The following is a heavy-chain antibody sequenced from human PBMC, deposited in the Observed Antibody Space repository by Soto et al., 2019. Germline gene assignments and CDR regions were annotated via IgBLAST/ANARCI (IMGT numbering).Heavy chain of an antibody. CDR1: GYTFTSYG. Sequence: ASVKVSCKASGYTFTSYGISWVRQAPGQGLEWMGWISTDNGNTNYAHNLQGRVTMTTDTSTSTAFMELWGLRSDDTAVYYCARDVPDTALFYYYYGMDAWGQGTTVTVYS. CDR3: ARDVPDTALFYYYYGMDA. V-gene: IGHV1-18*01. D-gene: IGHD5-18*01. CDR2: ISTDNGNT. J-gene: IGHJ6*02.